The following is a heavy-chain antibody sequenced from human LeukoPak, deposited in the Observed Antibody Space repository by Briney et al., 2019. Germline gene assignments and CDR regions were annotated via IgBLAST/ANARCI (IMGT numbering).Heavy chain of an antibody. CDR3: VRMEYGVDCRGGSCYSGWYYFDF. Sequence: GESLKISCQASGYDFSNYYIGWVRQMPGKGLEWMGIIHPGNSDDKYSPSFQGQVTISADRPINTVYLQWSSLKASDRGMYYCVRMEYGVDCRGGSCYSGWYYFDFWGQGTLVTVS. CDR2: IHPGNSDD. CDR1: GYDFSNYY. D-gene: IGHD2-15*01. V-gene: IGHV5-51*04. J-gene: IGHJ4*02.